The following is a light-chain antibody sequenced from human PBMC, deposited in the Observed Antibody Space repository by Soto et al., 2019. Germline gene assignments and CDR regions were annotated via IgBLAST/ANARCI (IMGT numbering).Light chain of an antibody. CDR2: GAS. V-gene: IGKV3-20*01. J-gene: IGKJ1*01. CDR3: QRYDSFRT. CDR1: QSVSSN. Sequence: MTQSPVTLSVSPGERATLSCRASQSVSSNLAWYQQKPGQAPRLLIYGASNRATGIPDRFSGSGSGTDFTLTITRLEPEDFAMYYCQRYDSFRTFGQGTKVDIK.